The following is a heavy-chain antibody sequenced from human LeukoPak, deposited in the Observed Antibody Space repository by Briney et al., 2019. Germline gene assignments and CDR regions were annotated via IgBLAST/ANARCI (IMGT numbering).Heavy chain of an antibody. D-gene: IGHD3-9*01. V-gene: IGHV4-30-2*02. CDR1: GGSISSGGYS. CDR2: IYHSGST. CDR3: ARQKLYFAPSMGFDY. Sequence: SETLSLTCAVSGGSISSGGYSWSWIRQPPGKGLEWIGYIYHSGSTYYNPSLKSRVTISVDRSKNQFSLKLSSVTAADTAVYYCARQKLYFAPSMGFDYRGQGSLVTVSS. J-gene: IGHJ4*02.